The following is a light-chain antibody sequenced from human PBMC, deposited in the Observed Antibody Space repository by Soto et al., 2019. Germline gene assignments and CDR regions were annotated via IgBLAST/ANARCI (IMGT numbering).Light chain of an antibody. V-gene: IGKV1-39*01. Sequence: TQSPSSLSASVGDRVTITCRASQNIRNYLNWYQQKPGDAPKLLIYAASTLQGAVPSRFSGSGSGTDFTLTISSLQPEDFATYHCQQGHSTPYTFGQGTRLEI. J-gene: IGKJ2*01. CDR2: AAS. CDR3: QQGHSTPYT. CDR1: QNIRNY.